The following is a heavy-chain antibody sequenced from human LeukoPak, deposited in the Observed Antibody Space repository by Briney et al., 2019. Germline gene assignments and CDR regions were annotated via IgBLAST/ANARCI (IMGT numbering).Heavy chain of an antibody. D-gene: IGHD6-19*01. V-gene: IGHV1-46*01. CDR1: GYTFTSYY. CDR3: ARDRQWLGNAAFHYYYYMDV. Sequence: ASVKVSCKASGYTFTSYYMHWVRQAPGQGLEWMGIINPSGGSTSYAQKFQGRVTMTRDTSTSTVYMELSSLRSEDTAVYYCARDRQWLGNAAFHYYYYMDVWGKGTTVTISS. CDR2: INPSGGST. J-gene: IGHJ6*03.